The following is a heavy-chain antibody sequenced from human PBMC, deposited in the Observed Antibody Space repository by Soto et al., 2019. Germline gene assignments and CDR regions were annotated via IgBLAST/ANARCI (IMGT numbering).Heavy chain of an antibody. V-gene: IGHV4-34*01. CDR2: INHSGST. J-gene: IGHJ4*02. CDR3: ARLMITFGGAQFDY. CDR1: GESFSAYY. Sequence: PSETLSLTCAVYGESFSAYYWTWIRQPPGKGLEWIGEINHSGSTKYNPSLKSRVTISVDTSKNQFSLKLSSVTAADTAVYYCARLMITFGGAQFDYWGQGTLVTVSS. D-gene: IGHD3-16*01.